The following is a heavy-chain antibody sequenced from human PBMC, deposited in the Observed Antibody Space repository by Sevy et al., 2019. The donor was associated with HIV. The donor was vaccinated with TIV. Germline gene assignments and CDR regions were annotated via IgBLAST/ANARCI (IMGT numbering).Heavy chain of an antibody. J-gene: IGHJ4*02. V-gene: IGHV3-33*08. D-gene: IGHD2-21*02. CDR2: IWYDGTIK. CDR3: ARAGGYCGGDCYSIDY. Sequence: GGSLRLSCAASGFTFSSYVMHWVRQAPVKGLEWVALIWYDGTIKNYADSVKGRFTISRDNSKDTLFLQMNSLTPEDTAVYYCARAGGYCGGDCYSIDYWGQGALVTVSS. CDR1: GFTFSSYV.